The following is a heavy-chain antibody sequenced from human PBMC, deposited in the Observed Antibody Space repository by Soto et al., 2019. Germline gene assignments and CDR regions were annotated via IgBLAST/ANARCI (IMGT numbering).Heavy chain of an antibody. Sequence: GGSLRLSCAASGFTCSSYAMSWVRQDPGKGLEWVSAISGSGGSTYYADSVKGRFTISRDNSKNTLYLQMNSLRAEDTAVYYCAKDHSSGWASFDYWGQGTLVTVSS. J-gene: IGHJ4*02. V-gene: IGHV3-23*01. CDR2: ISGSGGST. CDR3: AKDHSSGWASFDY. CDR1: GFTCSSYA. D-gene: IGHD6-19*01.